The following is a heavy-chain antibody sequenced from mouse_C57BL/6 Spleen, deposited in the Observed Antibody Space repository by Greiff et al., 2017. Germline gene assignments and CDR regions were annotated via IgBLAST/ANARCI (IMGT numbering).Heavy chain of an antibody. Sequence: EVKLQQSGPELVKPGASVKISYKASGYTFTDYYMNWVKQSHGKSLEWIGDINPNNGGTSYNQKFKGKATLTVDKSSSTAYMELRSLTSEDSAVYYCARRDYYGSSYTYYFDYWGQGTTLTVSS. J-gene: IGHJ2*01. V-gene: IGHV1-26*01. CDR3: ARRDYYGSSYTYYFDY. CDR2: INPNNGGT. CDR1: GYTFTDYY. D-gene: IGHD1-1*01.